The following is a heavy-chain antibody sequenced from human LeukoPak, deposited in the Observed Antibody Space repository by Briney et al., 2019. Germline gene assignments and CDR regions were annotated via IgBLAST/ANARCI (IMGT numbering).Heavy chain of an antibody. CDR1: GGSISRNY. J-gene: IGHJ4*02. CDR2: IYYTGSI. CDR3: ARALGSVGYVYFDY. V-gene: IGHV4-59*01. D-gene: IGHD5-12*01. Sequence: SETLSLTCTVSGGSISRNYWSWIRKPPGKGLQWIGYIYYTGSINYNPSLKSRDTISVDTSKNQFSLRLSSVTAADTAVYYCARALGSVGYVYFDYWGQGTLVTVSS.